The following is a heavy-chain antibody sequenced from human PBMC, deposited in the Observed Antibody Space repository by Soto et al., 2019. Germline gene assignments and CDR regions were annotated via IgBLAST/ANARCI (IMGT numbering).Heavy chain of an antibody. CDR3: ARLLPGTTKSIAAPNDY. CDR2: IYYSGST. J-gene: IGHJ4*02. V-gene: IGHV4-59*08. Sequence: SETLSLTCTVSGGSISSYDWSWIRQPPGKGLEWIGYIYYSGSTNYNPSLKSRVTISVDTSKNQFSLKLSSVTAADTAVYYCARLLPGTTKSIAAPNDYWGQGTLVTVSS. D-gene: IGHD6-6*01. CDR1: GGSISSYD.